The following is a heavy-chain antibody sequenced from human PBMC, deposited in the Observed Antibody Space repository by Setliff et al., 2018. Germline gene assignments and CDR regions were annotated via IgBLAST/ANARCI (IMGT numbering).Heavy chain of an antibody. CDR3: VPGIATAGKVS. CDR2: IMQDGGAQ. V-gene: IGHV3-7*03. J-gene: IGHJ5*02. Sequence: GGSLRLSCAASGFSFNNAWMNWVRQAPGKGLEWVANIMQDGGAQYYLDSVKGRFTVSRDNSNNTLYLHMSSLRAEDTAVYFCVPGIATAGKVSWGQGTLVTVSS. D-gene: IGHD6-13*01. CDR1: GFSFNNAW.